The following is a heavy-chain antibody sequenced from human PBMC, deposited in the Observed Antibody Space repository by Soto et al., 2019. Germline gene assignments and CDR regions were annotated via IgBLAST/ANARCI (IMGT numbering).Heavy chain of an antibody. CDR2: ISSRGDST. V-gene: IGHV3-23*01. J-gene: IGHJ4*02. CDR1: GFTFTNYA. Sequence: PGGSLRLSCAASGFTFTNYAMTWVRLAPGRRLEWVSTISSRGDSTYYADSVKGRLTISRDNSKNTLFLQMNSLRAEDTAIYYCAKDGLVRGYYFDSWGRGTLVTVSS. D-gene: IGHD6-19*01. CDR3: AKDGLVRGYYFDS.